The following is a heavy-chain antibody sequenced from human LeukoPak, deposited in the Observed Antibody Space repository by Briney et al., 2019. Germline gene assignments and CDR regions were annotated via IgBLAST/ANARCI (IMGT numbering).Heavy chain of an antibody. Sequence: ASVKVSCKASGYTFVNYGISWVRQAPGQGLEWMGWISAYNGNTNYAQKLQGRVTMTTDTSTSTAYMELRSLRSDDTAVYYCARVTIQWLLLTEHWGQGTLVTVSS. V-gene: IGHV1-18*01. D-gene: IGHD3-22*01. CDR1: GYTFVNYG. CDR3: ARVTIQWLLLTEH. CDR2: ISAYNGNT. J-gene: IGHJ1*01.